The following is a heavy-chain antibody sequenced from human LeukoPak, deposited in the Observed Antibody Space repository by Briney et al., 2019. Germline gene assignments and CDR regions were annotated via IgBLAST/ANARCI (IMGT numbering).Heavy chain of an antibody. Sequence: GGSLRLSCAASGFTFSSFAMSWVRQAPGKGLEWVANLNEDGSEKYYVDPVKGRFTISRDNAKQSVYLEMNSLRAEDTAMYYCAGRTFDIWGQGTLVTVSS. CDR1: GFTFSSFA. V-gene: IGHV3-7*01. J-gene: IGHJ3*02. D-gene: IGHD2-15*01. CDR2: LNEDGSEK. CDR3: AGRTFDI.